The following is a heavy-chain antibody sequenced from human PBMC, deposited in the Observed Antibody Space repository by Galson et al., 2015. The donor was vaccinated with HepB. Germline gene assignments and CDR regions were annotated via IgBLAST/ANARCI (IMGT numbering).Heavy chain of an antibody. CDR2: ISGRGVST. V-gene: IGHV3-23*01. Sequence: SLRLSCAASGFTFSMYAMSWVRQAPGKGLEWVSTISGRGVSTYYADSVKGRFTISRDNSKNTVHLQMNSLRAVDTAMYYCTKTHDSYRMDVWGDGTTVIVSS. CDR3: TKTHDSYRMDV. CDR1: GFTFSMYA. J-gene: IGHJ6*03. D-gene: IGHD1-1*01.